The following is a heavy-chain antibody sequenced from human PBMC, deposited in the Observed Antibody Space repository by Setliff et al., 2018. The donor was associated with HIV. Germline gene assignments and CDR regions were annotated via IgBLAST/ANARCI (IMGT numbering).Heavy chain of an antibody. V-gene: IGHV4-4*07. Sequence: ETLSLTCTVSGGSITSSYWSWIRQPAGKGLEWIGRIYTSGSTNYNPSLKSRVTMSIDTSKKQFSLKLASVTAADTAVYYCARGGSYDTFDYWGQGTLVTVSS. J-gene: IGHJ4*02. CDR1: GGSITSSY. D-gene: IGHD3-22*01. CDR2: IYTSGST. CDR3: ARGGSYDTFDY.